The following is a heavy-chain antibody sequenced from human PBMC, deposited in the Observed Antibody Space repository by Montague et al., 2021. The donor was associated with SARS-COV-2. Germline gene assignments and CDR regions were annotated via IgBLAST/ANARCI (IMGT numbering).Heavy chain of an antibody. Sequence: FLRLSCAASGFTFSSYDMHWVRQAPGKGLEWVAVIWYDGSNQDYGDSVKGRFTISRDNSKNTLYLQMNSLRAEDTAVYYCAREYSAPRWFGEYNRYGMDVWGQGTTVTVSS. J-gene: IGHJ6*02. V-gene: IGHV3-33*08. CDR3: AREYSAPRWFGEYNRYGMDV. CDR1: GFTFSSYD. CDR2: IWYDGSNQ. D-gene: IGHD3-10*01.